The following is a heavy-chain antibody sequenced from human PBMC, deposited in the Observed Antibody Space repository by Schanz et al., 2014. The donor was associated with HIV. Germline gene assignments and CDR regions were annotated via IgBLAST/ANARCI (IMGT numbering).Heavy chain of an antibody. CDR1: GFKFSRYW. J-gene: IGHJ6*02. V-gene: IGHV3-7*01. CDR2: IKEDGSEK. CDR3: ARDGGEV. Sequence: EVQLVESGGGLVQPGGSLRLSCAASGFKFSRYWMTWVRQAPGKGLEGVANIKEDGSEKYHADSVKGRFTISRDNAKNSLFLQMESLRAEDTAVYYCARDGGEVWGQGTTVTVSS. D-gene: IGHD3-16*01.